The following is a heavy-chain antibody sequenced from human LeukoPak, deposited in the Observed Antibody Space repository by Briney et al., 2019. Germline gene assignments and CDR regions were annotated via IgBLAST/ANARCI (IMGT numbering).Heavy chain of an antibody. D-gene: IGHD6-13*01. CDR2: IDLDDDK. CDR1: GFSLSTSGMC. CDR3: ARIQGIAAAGTFYYYYGMDV. J-gene: IGHJ6*04. V-gene: IGHV2-70*01. Sequence: GSGPTLVNPTQTLTLTCTFSGFSLSTSGMCVSWIRQPPGKALEWLALIDLDDDKYYSTSLKTRLTISKDTFKNQVVLTMTNMDPVDTATYYCARIQGIAAAGTFYYYYGMDVWGKGTTVTVSS.